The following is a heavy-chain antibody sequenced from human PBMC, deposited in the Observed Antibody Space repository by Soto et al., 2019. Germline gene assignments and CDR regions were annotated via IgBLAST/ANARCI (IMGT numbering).Heavy chain of an antibody. CDR1: GDSLRSGTHH. D-gene: IGHD3-22*01. J-gene: IGHJ4*02. V-gene: IGHV4-31*03. CDR2: IHYLGST. CDR3: AREGVSGYYDLDY. Sequence: QVQLQESGPGLVKPSQTLPLTCSVYGDSLRSGTHHWSWIRQNPGKGLEWIGPIHYLGSTYYIPSLNTRVTLSVDPSKNTFSLKGNSVTVADTAVYHWAREGVSGYYDLDYWGQGALVTVSS.